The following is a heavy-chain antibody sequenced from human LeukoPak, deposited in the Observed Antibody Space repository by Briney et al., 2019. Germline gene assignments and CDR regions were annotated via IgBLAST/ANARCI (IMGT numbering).Heavy chain of an antibody. CDR1: GFTFSSYA. CDR2: ISGSGGST. Sequence: EGSLRLSCAASGFTFSSYAMSWVRQAPGKGLEWVSAISGSGGSTYYADSVKGRFTISRDNAKNSLYLQMNSLRAEDTAVYYCARDGEFSRGSYDYWGQGTPVTVSS. D-gene: IGHD1-26*01. J-gene: IGHJ4*02. CDR3: ARDGEFSRGSYDY. V-gene: IGHV3-23*01.